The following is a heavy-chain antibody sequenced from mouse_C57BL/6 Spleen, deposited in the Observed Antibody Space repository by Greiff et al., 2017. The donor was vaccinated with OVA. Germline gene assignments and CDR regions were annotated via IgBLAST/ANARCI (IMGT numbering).Heavy chain of an antibody. CDR3: ARSGYITTVVYFDY. V-gene: IGHV1-53*01. CDR2: INPSNGGT. J-gene: IGHJ2*01. CDR1: GYTFTSYW. D-gene: IGHD1-1*01. Sequence: VQLQQSGTELVKPGASVKLSCKASGYTFTSYWMHWVKQRPGQGLEWIGNINPSNGGTNYNEKFKSKATLTVDKSSSTAYMQLSSLTSEDSAVYYCARSGYITTVVYFDYWGQGTTLTVSS.